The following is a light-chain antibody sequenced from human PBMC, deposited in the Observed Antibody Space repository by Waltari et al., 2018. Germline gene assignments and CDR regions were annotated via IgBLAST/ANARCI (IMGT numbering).Light chain of an antibody. CDR2: YVS. J-gene: IGLJ3*02. CDR1: PSDVGGYDF. CDR3: CSHGGFDTFWV. Sequence: QSALTQPRSVSGSPGQSVTISCPGTPSDVGGYDFVSWYQQHPGKAPKLIIYYVSQRPSGVPDRFSGSKSGNTASLTITGLRDDDEAEYFCCSHGGFDTFWVFGGGTKVIVL. V-gene: IGLV2-11*01.